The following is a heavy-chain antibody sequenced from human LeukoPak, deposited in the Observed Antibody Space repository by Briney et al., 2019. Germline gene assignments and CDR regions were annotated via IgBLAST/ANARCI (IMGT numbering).Heavy chain of an antibody. D-gene: IGHD4-17*01. CDR1: GFSFSNYG. V-gene: IGHV3-23*01. CDR2: ISASGGST. Sequence: PGGSLRLSCAGSGFSFSNYGMNWVRQAPAKGLEGVSGISASGGSTDYADSVKGRFTISRDNSKNTLYLQMNSLRAEDTAVYYCAKAYGAYYFEYWGQRTLVTVSS. J-gene: IGHJ4*02. CDR3: AKAYGAYYFEY.